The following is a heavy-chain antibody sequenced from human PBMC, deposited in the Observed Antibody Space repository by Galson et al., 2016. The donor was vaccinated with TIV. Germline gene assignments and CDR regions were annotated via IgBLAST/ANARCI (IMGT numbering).Heavy chain of an antibody. V-gene: IGHV4-59*01. CDR2: LYYSGIT. CDR3: AMTGYDPNNYDH. D-gene: IGHD5-12*01. Sequence: ATLSLTCSVSGGSINSYYWSWIRQPPGKGLEWIGYLYYSGITNYNPSLKSRVTISVDRSKNQFSLKLGSVTAADTAIYYCAMTGYDPNNYDHWGQGTLVSVSS. CDR1: GGSINSYY. J-gene: IGHJ4*02.